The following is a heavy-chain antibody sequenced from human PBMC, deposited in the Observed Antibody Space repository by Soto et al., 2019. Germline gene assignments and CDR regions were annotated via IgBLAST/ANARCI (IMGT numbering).Heavy chain of an antibody. CDR2: ISAHNGNT. V-gene: IGHV1-18*01. Sequence: QVQLVQSGAEVKKPGASVKVSCKTSGYTFNNDGISWVRQAPGQGLEWMGWISAHNGNTNSAQKFQGRITMTTDTXTXTVXMELRSLTSDDTAVYYCARDFRERCSGGSCYYFDYWGQGTLVTVSS. CDR3: ARDFRERCSGGSCYYFDY. J-gene: IGHJ4*02. D-gene: IGHD2-15*01. CDR1: GYTFNNDG.